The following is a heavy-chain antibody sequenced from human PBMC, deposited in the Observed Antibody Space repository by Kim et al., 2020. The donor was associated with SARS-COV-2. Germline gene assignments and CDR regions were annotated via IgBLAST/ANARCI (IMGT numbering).Heavy chain of an antibody. CDR1: GGSIGNYY. J-gene: IGHJ3*02. CDR3: ARERIVGSTGGAFDI. V-gene: IGHV4-59*01. D-gene: IGHD1-26*01. Sequence: SETLSLTCTVSGGSIGNYYWSWIRQPPGKGMEWIGCIYNTGSTSRNPSLKSRVTISGDTSKNQFSLKLSPMPAADTAVYYCARERIVGSTGGAFDIWGQGKMVTVSA. CDR2: IYNTGST.